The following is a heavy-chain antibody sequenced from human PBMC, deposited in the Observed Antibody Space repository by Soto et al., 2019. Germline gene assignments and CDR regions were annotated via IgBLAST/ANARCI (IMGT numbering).Heavy chain of an antibody. D-gene: IGHD2-8*02. Sequence: EAELVESGGGLVQPGGSLTLSCAASGFIFSDYEVDWVRQAPGRGPEWISYISDGGTTIYYAASVKGRFTISRDDAKKSLYLHMNNLRVDDTAIYFCVKEYCTGGTCFDAFDHWGQGTVVTVSS. CDR2: ISDGGTTI. V-gene: IGHV3-48*03. CDR1: GFIFSDYE. CDR3: VKEYCTGGTCFDAFDH. J-gene: IGHJ3*01.